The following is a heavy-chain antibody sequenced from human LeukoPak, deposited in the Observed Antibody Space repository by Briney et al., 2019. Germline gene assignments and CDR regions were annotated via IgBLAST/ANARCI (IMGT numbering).Heavy chain of an antibody. Sequence: GESLKISCRGSGLSFTNYWIGWVRQVPGKGLGWMGIIYPGDSDTRYSPSFQGQVTISADKSISTAYLQWISLKASDTAMYYCARPPFHRGNYFYVFDNWGQGTMVTVSS. D-gene: IGHD1-26*01. CDR3: ARPPFHRGNYFYVFDN. V-gene: IGHV5-51*01. J-gene: IGHJ3*02. CDR2: IYPGDSDT. CDR1: GLSFTNYW.